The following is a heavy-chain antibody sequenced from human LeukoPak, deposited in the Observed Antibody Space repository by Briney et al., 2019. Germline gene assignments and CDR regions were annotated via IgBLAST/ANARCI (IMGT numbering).Heavy chain of an antibody. Sequence: GGSLRLSCAASGFTFDDYAMHWVRQAPGKGLEWVSVINTGGSTYYADSVKGRFTISRDDSKNTLYLQMNSLRAEDTAVYYCVRDGDYHLYWGQGTLVTVSS. CDR2: INTGGST. D-gene: IGHD4-17*01. V-gene: IGHV3-53*01. CDR1: GFTFDDYA. CDR3: VRDGDYHLY. J-gene: IGHJ4*02.